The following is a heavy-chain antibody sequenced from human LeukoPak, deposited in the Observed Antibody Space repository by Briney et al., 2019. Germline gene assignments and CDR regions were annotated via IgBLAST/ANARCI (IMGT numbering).Heavy chain of an antibody. Sequence: ASVKVSRKASGGTFSSYAISWVRQAPGQGLEWMGRIIPILGIASYAQKFQGRVTITADKSTSTAYMELSSLRSEDTAVYYCARDKYSSSSLYNWFDPWGQGTLVTVSS. CDR2: IIPILGIA. J-gene: IGHJ5*02. CDR1: GGTFSSYA. CDR3: ARDKYSSSSLYNWFDP. V-gene: IGHV1-69*04. D-gene: IGHD6-6*01.